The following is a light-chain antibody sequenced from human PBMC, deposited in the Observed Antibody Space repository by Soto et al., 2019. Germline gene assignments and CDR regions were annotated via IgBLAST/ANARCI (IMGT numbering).Light chain of an antibody. CDR1: SSDVGGYNY. Sequence: QSALTQPRPVSGSPGQSVTISCTGTSSDVGGYNYVSWYQQHPGKAPKLMIYDVNKRPSGVPDRFSGSKSGNTASLTISGLQTEYEADYYCCSYAGRSTVVFGGGTKVTVL. J-gene: IGLJ2*01. CDR2: DVN. V-gene: IGLV2-11*01. CDR3: CSYAGRSTVV.